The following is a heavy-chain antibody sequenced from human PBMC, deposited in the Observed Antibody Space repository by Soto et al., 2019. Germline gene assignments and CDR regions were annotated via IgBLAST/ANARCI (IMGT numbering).Heavy chain of an antibody. Sequence: GGSMRLCCVASGFTFSVYAMNWVRQAPGKGLEWVSGISGSGDGTYYAGSVRGRFTISRDSSKKSVSLQINSLRSEDTALYYFSRETLSYGFPLAASGQGTTVTVS. V-gene: IGHV3-23*01. J-gene: IGHJ6*02. D-gene: IGHD3-16*01. CDR1: GFTFSVYA. CDR2: ISGSGDGT. CDR3: SRETLSYGFPLAA.